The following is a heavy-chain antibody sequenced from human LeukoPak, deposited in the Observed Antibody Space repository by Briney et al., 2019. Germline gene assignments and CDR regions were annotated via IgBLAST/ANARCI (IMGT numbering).Heavy chain of an antibody. J-gene: IGHJ4*02. Sequence: ASVKVSCMASGYTFTSYDINWVRQATGQGLEWMGWMNPNSGNTGYAQKFQGRVTMTRNTYISTAYMELSSLRSEDTAVYYCARARQRGWQQVAGYWGQGTLVTVSS. CDR1: GYTFTSYD. D-gene: IGHD5-24*01. CDR2: MNPNSGNT. V-gene: IGHV1-8*01. CDR3: ARARQRGWQQVAGY.